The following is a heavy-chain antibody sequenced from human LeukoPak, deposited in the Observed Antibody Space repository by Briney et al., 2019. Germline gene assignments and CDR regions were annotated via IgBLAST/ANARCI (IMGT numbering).Heavy chain of an antibody. D-gene: IGHD3-3*01. V-gene: IGHV7-4-1*02. CDR2: INTNTGNP. Sequence: ASVKVSCKASGYTFTGYYIHWVRQAPGQGLEWMGWINTNTGNPTYAQGFTGRFVFSLDTSVSTAYLQISSLKAEDTAVYYCARDSRFLEWLLSIDYYYYYMDVWGKGTTVTVSS. J-gene: IGHJ6*03. CDR1: GYTFTGYY. CDR3: ARDSRFLEWLLSIDYYYYYMDV.